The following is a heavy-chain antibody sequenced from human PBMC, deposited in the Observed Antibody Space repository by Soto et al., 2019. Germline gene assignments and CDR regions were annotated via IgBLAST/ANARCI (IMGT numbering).Heavy chain of an antibody. V-gene: IGHV1-69*13. CDR2: IIPIFGTA. Sequence: ASVKVSCKASGGTFSSYAISWVRQAPGQGLEWMGGIIPIFGTANYAQKFQGRVTITEDESTSTAYMELSSLRSADTAVYSCARDPLGAFDIWGQGTMVTVSS. J-gene: IGHJ3*02. CDR1: GGTFSSYA. CDR3: ARDPLGAFDI. D-gene: IGHD3-3*01.